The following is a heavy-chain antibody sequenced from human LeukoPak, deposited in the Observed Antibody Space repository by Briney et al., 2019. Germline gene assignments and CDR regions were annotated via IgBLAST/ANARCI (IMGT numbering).Heavy chain of an antibody. V-gene: IGHV3-33*08. J-gene: IGHJ4*02. D-gene: IGHD3-16*01. CDR3: ARDGGRYSFDY. CDR1: GFTVSSNY. CDR2: IWDDGSNK. Sequence: GGSLRLSCAASGFTVSSNYMSWVRQAPGKGLEWVAVIWDDGSNKNYADSVKGRVTISRDNSQNTLHLQMNSLRAEDTAIHYCARDGGRYSFDYWGQGTLVTVSS.